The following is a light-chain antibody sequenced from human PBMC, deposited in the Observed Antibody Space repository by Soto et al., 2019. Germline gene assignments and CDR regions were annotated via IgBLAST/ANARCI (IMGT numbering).Light chain of an antibody. CDR2: EVS. J-gene: IGLJ1*01. V-gene: IGLV2-14*03. Sequence: QSVLTQPASVSGSPGQSITIYCNGTSSDVCAYDFVSWYQQHPDKAPKLMIYEVSNRPSGVSNRFSGSKSVNTATLTISGLQAEDEADYYCSSYTSSSTRVFGTGTKVTVL. CDR1: SSDVCAYDF. CDR3: SSYTSSSTRV.